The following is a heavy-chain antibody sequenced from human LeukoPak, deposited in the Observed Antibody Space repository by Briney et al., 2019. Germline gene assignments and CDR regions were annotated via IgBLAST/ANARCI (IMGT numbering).Heavy chain of an antibody. CDR3: ATGGESYYYFEY. Sequence: SSETLSLTCTVSGGSISSSTYYWGWIRRPRGKGVEWLGSLYHNGPFYYNPSLKSRVTISVDTSKNQFSLTLSSVTAADTAVYYCATGGESYYYFEYWGQGTLVTVSS. D-gene: IGHD1-26*01. CDR1: GGSISSSTYY. J-gene: IGHJ4*02. CDR2: LYHNGPF. V-gene: IGHV4-39*01.